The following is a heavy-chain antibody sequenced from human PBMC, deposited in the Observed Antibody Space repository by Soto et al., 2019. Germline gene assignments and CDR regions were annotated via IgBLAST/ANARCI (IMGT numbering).Heavy chain of an antibody. CDR1: GDSVSSGDSY. CDR2: TSFSGYT. CDR3: VRGGNPYHYATSGPGTFDK. J-gene: IGHJ4*02. V-gene: IGHV4-30-4*01. D-gene: IGHD1-26*01. Sequence: QVQLQESGPGLVKPSQTLSLTCSVSGDSVSSGDSYWSWIRQPPGKALEWIGYTSFSGYTSYSPSIKSRGTISVDMSKSQFSLRLTSVTAADTAVYYCVRGGNPYHYATSGPGTFDKWGQGTLVSVSS.